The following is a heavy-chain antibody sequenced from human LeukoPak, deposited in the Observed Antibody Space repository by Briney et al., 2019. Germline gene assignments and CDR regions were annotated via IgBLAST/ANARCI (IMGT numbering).Heavy chain of an antibody. J-gene: IGHJ3*02. Sequence: PSKTLSLTCAVSGGSISSGGYSWSWIRQPPGKGLEWIGYIYHSGSTYYNPSLKSRVTISVDRSKNQFSLKLSSVTAADTAVYYCASSSWYDAFDIWGQGTMVTVSS. D-gene: IGHD6-13*01. CDR1: GGSISSGGYS. V-gene: IGHV4-30-2*01. CDR3: ASSSWYDAFDI. CDR2: IYHSGST.